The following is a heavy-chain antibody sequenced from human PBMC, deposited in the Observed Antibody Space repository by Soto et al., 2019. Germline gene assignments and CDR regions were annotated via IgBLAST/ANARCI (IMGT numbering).Heavy chain of an antibody. CDR1: GYSISSGYY. CDR2: IYHSGST. J-gene: IGHJ6*02. V-gene: IGHV4-38-2*01. D-gene: IGHD3-3*01. CDR3: ARGDTIFGVVSGMDV. Sequence: SETLSLTCAVSGYSISSGYYWGWIRQPPGKGLEWIGSIYHSGSTYYNPSLKSRVTISVDTSKNQFSLKLSSVTAADTAVYYCARGDTIFGVVSGMDVWGQGTTVTVS.